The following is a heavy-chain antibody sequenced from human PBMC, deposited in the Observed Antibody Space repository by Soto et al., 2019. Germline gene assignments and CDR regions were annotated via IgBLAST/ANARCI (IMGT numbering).Heavy chain of an antibody. J-gene: IGHJ4*02. CDR2: IYWDDDK. CDR1: GFSLSPSGVG. CDR3: AHLPWKQLWPRAPVGY. Sequence: SGPTLVNPTQTLTLTCTFSGFSLSPSGVGVGWIRQPPGKALEWLGIIYWDDDKRYSPSLKNRVTITKDTSKNQLVLTMTNMDPVDTATYYCAHLPWKQLWPRAPVGYRRQGTPVTGSS. D-gene: IGHD5-18*01. V-gene: IGHV2-5*02.